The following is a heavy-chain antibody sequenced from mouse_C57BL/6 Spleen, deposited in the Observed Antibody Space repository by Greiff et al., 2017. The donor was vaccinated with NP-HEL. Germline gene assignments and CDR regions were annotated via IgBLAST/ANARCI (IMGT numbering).Heavy chain of an antibody. Sequence: QVQLQQSGAELVKPGASVKISCKASGYAFSSYWMNWVKQRPGKGLEWIGQIYPGDGDTNYNGKFKGKATLTADKSSSTAYMQLSSLTSEDSAVYFCARLGGITTLAYGDWGQGTTLSVSS. J-gene: IGHJ2*01. V-gene: IGHV1-80*01. CDR3: ARLGGITTLAYGD. CDR2: IYPGDGDT. CDR1: GYAFSSYW. D-gene: IGHD1-1*01.